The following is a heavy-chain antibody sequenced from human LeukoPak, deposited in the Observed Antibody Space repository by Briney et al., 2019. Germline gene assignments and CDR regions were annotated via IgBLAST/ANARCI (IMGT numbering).Heavy chain of an antibody. V-gene: IGHV1-8*03. CDR1: GYTFTSYD. D-gene: IGHD1-7*01. CDR2: MNPNSGNT. J-gene: IGHJ3*02. Sequence: ASVKVSCKASGYTFTSYDINWVRQATGQGLEWMGWMNPNSGNTGYAQKFQGRVTITRNTSISTAYMELSSLRSEDTAVYYCAREPTGTTLGGVEGRDAFNIWGQGTMVTVSS. CDR3: AREPTGTTLGGVEGRDAFNI.